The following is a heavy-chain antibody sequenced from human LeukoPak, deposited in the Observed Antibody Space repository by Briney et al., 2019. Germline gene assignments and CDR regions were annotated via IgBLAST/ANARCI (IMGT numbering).Heavy chain of an antibody. CDR3: AREKDDHGDPGPLDA. V-gene: IGHV3-74*01. CDR1: GFTFSTYW. D-gene: IGHD4-17*01. CDR2: INSDGSIT. J-gene: IGHJ5*02. Sequence: GGSLRLSCAPSGFTFSTYWMHWVRQAPGKGLVWVSHINSDGSITSYADSVKGRFTISRVNAKNTLYLQMSSLRAEDTAVYYCAREKDDHGDPGPLDAWGQGDLVTVSS.